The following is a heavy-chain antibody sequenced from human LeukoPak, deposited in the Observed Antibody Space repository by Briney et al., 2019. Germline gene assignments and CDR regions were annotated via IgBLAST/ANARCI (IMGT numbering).Heavy chain of an antibody. V-gene: IGHV3-30*03. CDR2: ISYDGSNK. Sequence: GGSLRLSCAASGFTFSSYGMHWVRQAPGKGLEWVAVISYDGSNKYYADSVKGRFTISRDNSKNTLYLQMNSLRAEDTAVYYCARGVHFDYWGQGTLVTVSS. CDR1: GFTFSSYG. CDR3: ARGVHFDY. J-gene: IGHJ4*02.